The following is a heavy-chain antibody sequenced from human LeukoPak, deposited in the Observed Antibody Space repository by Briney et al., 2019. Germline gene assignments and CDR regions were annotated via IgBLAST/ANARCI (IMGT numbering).Heavy chain of an antibody. D-gene: IGHD4-17*01. CDR1: GFTFSSYE. CDR3: ARSGGTVTTYYYYGMDV. V-gene: IGHV3-48*03. CDR2: ISSSGSTI. Sequence: GGSLRLSCAASGFTFSSYEMNWVRQAPGKGLEWVSYISSSGSTIYYADSAKGRFTISRDNAKNSLYLQMNSLRAEDTAVYYCARSGGTVTTYYYYGMDVWGQGTTVTVSS. J-gene: IGHJ6*02.